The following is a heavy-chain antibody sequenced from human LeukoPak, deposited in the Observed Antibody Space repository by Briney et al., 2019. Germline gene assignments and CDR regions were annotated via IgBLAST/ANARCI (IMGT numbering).Heavy chain of an antibody. V-gene: IGHV3-49*04. CDR1: GFTFGDYA. D-gene: IGHD6-19*01. CDR3: TRVPYSSGWNADYFQH. CDR2: IRSKAYGGTT. Sequence: GGSLRLSCTASGFTFGDYAMSWVRQAPGKGLEWVGFIRSKAYGGTTEYAASVKVRFTISRDDSKSIAYLQMNSLKTEDTAVYYCTRVPYSSGWNADYFQHWGQGTLVTVSS. J-gene: IGHJ1*01.